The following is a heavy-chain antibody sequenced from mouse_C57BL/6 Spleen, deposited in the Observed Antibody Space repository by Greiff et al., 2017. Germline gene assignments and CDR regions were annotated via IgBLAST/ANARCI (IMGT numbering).Heavy chain of an antibody. J-gene: IGHJ2*01. CDR1: GYAFSSYW. Sequence: VKLMESGAELVKPGASVKISCKASGYAFSSYWMNWVKQRPGKGLEWIGQIYPGDGDTNYNGKFKGKATLTADKSSSTAYMQLSSLTSEDSAVYFCARRGGITTVVADYFDYWGQGTTLTVSS. V-gene: IGHV1-80*01. CDR3: ARRGGITTVVADYFDY. CDR2: IYPGDGDT. D-gene: IGHD1-1*01.